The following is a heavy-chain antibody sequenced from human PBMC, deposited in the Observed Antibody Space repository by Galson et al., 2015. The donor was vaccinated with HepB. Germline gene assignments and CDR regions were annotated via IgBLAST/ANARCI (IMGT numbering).Heavy chain of an antibody. D-gene: IGHD5-18*01. Sequence: SLRLSCAASGFTFSSYGMHWVRQAPGKGLEWVANIKQDGSEKYYVDSVKGRFTISRDNAKNSLFLQMNSLRAEDTAVYYCARSGYSYVPDYFDSWGQGTLVTVSS. CDR1: GFTFSSYG. J-gene: IGHJ4*02. CDR2: IKQDGSEK. CDR3: ARSGYSYVPDYFDS. V-gene: IGHV3-7*01.